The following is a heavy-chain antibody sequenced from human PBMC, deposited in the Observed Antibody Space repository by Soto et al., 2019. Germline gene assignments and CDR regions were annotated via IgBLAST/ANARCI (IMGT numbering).Heavy chain of an antibody. CDR1: GGSISSYY. Sequence: SETLSLTCTVSGGSISSYYWSWIRQPPGKGLEWIGYIYYSGSTNYNPSLKSRVTISVDTSKNQFSLKLSSVTAADTAVYYCARAPAPLYSRSWYYFDYWGQGTRSPSPQ. D-gene: IGHD6-13*01. CDR3: ARAPAPLYSRSWYYFDY. CDR2: IYYSGST. V-gene: IGHV4-59*01. J-gene: IGHJ4*02.